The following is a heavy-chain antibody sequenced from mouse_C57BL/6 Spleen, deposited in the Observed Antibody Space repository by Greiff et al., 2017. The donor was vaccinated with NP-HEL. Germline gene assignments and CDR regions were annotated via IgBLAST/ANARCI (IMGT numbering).Heavy chain of an antibody. J-gene: IGHJ1*03. CDR1: GYSITSGYY. V-gene: IGHV3-6*01. D-gene: IGHD1-1*01. Sequence: EVQLQESGPGLVKPSQSLSLTCSVTGYSITSGYYWNWIRQFPGNKLEWMGYISYDGSNNYNPSLKNRISITRDTSKNQFFLKLNSVTTEDTATYYCARDRCTTVVDWYFDVWGTGTTVTVSS. CDR2: ISYDGSN. CDR3: ARDRCTTVVDWYFDV.